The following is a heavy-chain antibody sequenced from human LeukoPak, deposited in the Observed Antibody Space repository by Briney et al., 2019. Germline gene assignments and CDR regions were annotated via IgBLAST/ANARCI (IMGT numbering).Heavy chain of an antibody. V-gene: IGHV3-23*01. J-gene: IGHJ4*02. CDR3: AKDLFLYGSSGYFRCPDH. D-gene: IGHD3-22*01. CDR1: GFTFSSYA. CDR2: ISGSGGST. Sequence: GGSLRLSCAASGFTFSSYAMSWVRHAPGKGLEWVSVISGSGGSTYYADSVKGRFTISRDNSKNTVYLQMNSLTTEDTAIYYCAKDLFLYGSSGYFRCPDHWGQGTLVTVSS.